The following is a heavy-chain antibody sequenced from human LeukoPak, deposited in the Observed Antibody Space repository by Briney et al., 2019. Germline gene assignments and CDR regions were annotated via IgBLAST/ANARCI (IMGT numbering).Heavy chain of an antibody. D-gene: IGHD6-13*01. V-gene: IGHV1-2*06. Sequence: ASVKVSCKASGYTFTGYYMHWVRRAPGQGLEWMGRINPNSGGTNYAQKFQGRVTMTRDTSISTAYMELSRLRSDDTAVYYCARDRGQQLVSGYWGQGTLVTVSS. CDR1: GYTFTGYY. J-gene: IGHJ4*02. CDR3: ARDRGQQLVSGY. CDR2: INPNSGGT.